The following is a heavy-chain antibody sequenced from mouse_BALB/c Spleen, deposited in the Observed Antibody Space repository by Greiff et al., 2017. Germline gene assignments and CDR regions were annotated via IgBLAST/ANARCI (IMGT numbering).Heavy chain of an antibody. D-gene: IGHD1-2*01. V-gene: IGHV5-17*02. J-gene: IGHJ2*01. CDR1: GFTFSSFG. CDR2: ISSGSSTI. CDR3: ARSEITTAPHC. Sequence: EVMLVESGGGLVQPGGSRKLSCAASGFTFSSFGMHWVRQAPEKGLEWVAYISSGSSTIYYADTVKGRFTISRDNPKNTLFLQMTSLRSEDTAMYYCARSEITTAPHCWGQGTTLTVSS.